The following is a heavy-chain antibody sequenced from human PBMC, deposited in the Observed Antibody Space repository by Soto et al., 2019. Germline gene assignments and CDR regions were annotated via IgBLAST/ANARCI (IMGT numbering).Heavy chain of an antibody. CDR1: GYPVTAYY. V-gene: IGHV1-2*02. CDR3: ARGGGVGVAGSAAFDM. Sequence: QLHLVQSGAVVKKPGASVTVSCSASGYPVTAYYMHWVRQAPGRGLEWMGGINPATGAAKNTQTCLGRVTLAEGASTSTVFLDLCGTASEDPTVFTGARGGGVGVAGSAAFDMWGQGTMVTVSS. J-gene: IGHJ3*02. D-gene: IGHD3-3*01. CDR2: INPATGAA.